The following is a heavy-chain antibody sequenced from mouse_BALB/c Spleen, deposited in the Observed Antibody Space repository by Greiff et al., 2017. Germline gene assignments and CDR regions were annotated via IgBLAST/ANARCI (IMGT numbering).Heavy chain of an antibody. D-gene: IGHD1-1*01. V-gene: IGHV1-15*01. J-gene: IGHJ1*01. CDR3: TPGYYGSSYWYFDV. CDR1: GYTFTDYE. CDR2: IDPETGGT. Sequence: VQLQQSGAELVRPGASVTLSCKASGYTFTDYEMHWVKQTPVHGLEWIGAIDPETGGTAYNQKFKGKATLTADKSSSTAYMELRSLTSEDSAVYYCTPGYYGSSYWYFDVWGAGTTVTVSS.